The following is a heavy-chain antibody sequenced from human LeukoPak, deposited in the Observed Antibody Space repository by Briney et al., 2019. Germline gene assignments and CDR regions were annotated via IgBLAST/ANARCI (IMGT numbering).Heavy chain of an antibody. CDR2: ISYDGSNK. CDR3: ARDEGYSYGYVPDY. J-gene: IGHJ4*02. D-gene: IGHD5-18*01. V-gene: IGHV3-30*03. CDR1: GFTFSSYG. Sequence: PGRSLRLSCAASGFTFSSYGMHWVRQAPGKGLEWVAVISYDGSNKYYADSVKGRFTISRDNAKNSLYLQMNSLRAEDTAVYYCARDEGYSYGYVPDYWGQGTLVTVSS.